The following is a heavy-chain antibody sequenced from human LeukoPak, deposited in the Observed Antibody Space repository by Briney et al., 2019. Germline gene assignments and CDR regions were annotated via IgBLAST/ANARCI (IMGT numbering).Heavy chain of an antibody. V-gene: IGHV1-2*02. CDR2: INPNSGGT. CDR3: ARDGDYVVGGYFFYMDV. Sequence: ASVNVSCKASGYTFTNYYIHWVRQAPGQGLEWMGWINPNSGGTIYAPKFQGRVTMTRDTSISTAYMELSRLKSDDTAVYYCARDGDYVVGGYFFYMDVWGKGTTVTVSS. J-gene: IGHJ6*03. D-gene: IGHD2-21*01. CDR1: GYTFTNYY.